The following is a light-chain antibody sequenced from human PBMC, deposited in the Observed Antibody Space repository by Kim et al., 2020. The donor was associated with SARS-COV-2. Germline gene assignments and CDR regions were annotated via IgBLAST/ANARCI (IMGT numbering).Light chain of an antibody. CDR1: SRDVGRYKY. J-gene: IGLJ1*01. CDR3: SSYASSRSYV. V-gene: IGLV2-14*04. CDR2: DVS. Sequence: GQSITISCTGTSRDVGRYKYVSWYQQHPGKAPKLMIYDVSERPSGVSNRFAGSKSGNTASLTISGLQAEDEANYYCSSYASSRSYVFGTGTKVTVL.